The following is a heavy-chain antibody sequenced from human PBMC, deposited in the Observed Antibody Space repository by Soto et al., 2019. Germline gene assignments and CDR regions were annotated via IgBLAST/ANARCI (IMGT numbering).Heavy chain of an antibody. CDR1: GFTFSSYG. V-gene: IGHV3-30*18. Sequence: GGSLRLSCAASGFTFSSYGMHWVRQAPGKGLEWVAVISYDGSNKYYADSVKGRFTISRDNSKNTLYLQMNSLRAEDTAVYYCAKAHWTTVVNPCDYWGQGTLVTVSS. CDR2: ISYDGSNK. CDR3: AKAHWTTVVNPCDY. J-gene: IGHJ4*02. D-gene: IGHD4-17*01.